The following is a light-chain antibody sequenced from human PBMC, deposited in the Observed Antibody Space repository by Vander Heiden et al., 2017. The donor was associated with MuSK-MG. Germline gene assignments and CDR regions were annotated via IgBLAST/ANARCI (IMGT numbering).Light chain of an antibody. Sequence: QSALTQPASVSGSLGQSITISCTGAGSDVGGFNYVSWYQQNPGKAPKLSMFEVSNRPSGISDRVSGSKSGNTESLTISGLQAEDEADYDCSSYTNSTAVIFGGGTKLTVL. V-gene: IGLV2-14*01. J-gene: IGLJ2*01. CDR1: GSDVGGFNY. CDR3: SSYTNSTAVI. CDR2: EVS.